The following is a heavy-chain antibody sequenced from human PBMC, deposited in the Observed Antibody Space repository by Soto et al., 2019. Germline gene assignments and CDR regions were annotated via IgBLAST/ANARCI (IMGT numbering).Heavy chain of an antibody. CDR2: IYYSGST. CDR1: GGSISSYY. V-gene: IGHV4-59*08. Sequence: QVQLQESGPGLVKPSETLSLTCTVSGGSISSYYWSWIRQRPGKGLEWIGYIYYSGSTNYNPSPKSRVTISVETSNNTFSLKLSSVTDADTALYYSARQGYSSEAYFALWGRGTLVTVSS. CDR3: ARQGYSSEAYFAL. D-gene: IGHD6-25*01. J-gene: IGHJ2*01.